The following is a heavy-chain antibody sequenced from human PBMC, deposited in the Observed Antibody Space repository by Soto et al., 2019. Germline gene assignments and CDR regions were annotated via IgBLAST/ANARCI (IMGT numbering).Heavy chain of an antibody. CDR2: MSTTNAI. D-gene: IGHD1-26*01. Sequence: HPGGSLRLSCAASGFTFNTYNMNWVRQAPGKGLEWVSYMSTTNAIYYADSVKGRFTISRDNAKNSLDLQMNSLREEDTAVYYCVRDFMWAFDYWGQGTLVTVSS. J-gene: IGHJ4*02. V-gene: IGHV3-48*02. CDR3: VRDFMWAFDY. CDR1: GFTFNTYN.